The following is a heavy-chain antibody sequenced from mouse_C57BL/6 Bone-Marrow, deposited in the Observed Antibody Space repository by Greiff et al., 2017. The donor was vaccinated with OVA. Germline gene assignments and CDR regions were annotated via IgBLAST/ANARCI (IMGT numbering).Heavy chain of an antibody. V-gene: IGHV1-50*01. CDR3: ASIYDGYPLAY. J-gene: IGHJ3*01. Sequence: VQLQQPGAELVKPGASVKLSCKASGYTFTSYWMQWVKQRPGQGLEWIGEIDPSDSYTNYNQKFKGMATLTVDTSSSTAYMQLSSLTSEDSAVYYCASIYDGYPLAYWGQGTLVTVSA. CDR2: IDPSDSYT. D-gene: IGHD2-3*01. CDR1: GYTFTSYW.